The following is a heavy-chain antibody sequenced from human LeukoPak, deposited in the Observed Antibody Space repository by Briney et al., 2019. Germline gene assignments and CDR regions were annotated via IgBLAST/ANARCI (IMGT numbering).Heavy chain of an antibody. V-gene: IGHV4-59*01. Sequence: SETLSLTCTVSGGSISSYYGSWIRQPPGKGLEWIGYIYYSGSTNYNPSLKSRVTISVDTSKNQFSLKLSSVTAADTAVYYCARQGIAAAGTDYWGQGTLVTVSS. CDR3: ARQGIAAAGTDY. CDR1: GGSISSYY. J-gene: IGHJ4*02. CDR2: IYYSGST. D-gene: IGHD6-13*01.